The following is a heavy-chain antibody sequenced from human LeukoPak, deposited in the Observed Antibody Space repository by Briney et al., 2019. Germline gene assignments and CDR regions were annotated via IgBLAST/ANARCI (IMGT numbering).Heavy chain of an antibody. J-gene: IGHJ4*02. CDR2: INPSGGRT. CDR3: TRGLGSGGYYI. D-gene: IGHD3-22*01. CDR1: GYSFTSYY. Sequence: ASVKVSCKASGYSFTSYYIHWVRQAPGRGLEWMGIINPSGGRTTYAQKFQGRVTMTRDTSTSTLYMELSSLRSDDTAVYYCTRGLGSGGYYIWGQGTLVTVSS. V-gene: IGHV1-46*03.